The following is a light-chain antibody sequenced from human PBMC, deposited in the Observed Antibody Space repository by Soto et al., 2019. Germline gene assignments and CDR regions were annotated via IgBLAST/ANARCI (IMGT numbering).Light chain of an antibody. CDR3: SSYPSSSTPCV. J-gene: IGLJ1*01. V-gene: IGLV2-18*02. CDR2: EVS. Sequence: QSALTQPPSVSGSPGQSVTISCTGTSSDVGSYNRVSWYQQPPGTAPKLIIYEVSNRPSGVPDRFSGSKSGNTASLTISGLKAEDEADYYCSSYPSSSTPCVFGTGTKVTVL. CDR1: SSDVGSYNR.